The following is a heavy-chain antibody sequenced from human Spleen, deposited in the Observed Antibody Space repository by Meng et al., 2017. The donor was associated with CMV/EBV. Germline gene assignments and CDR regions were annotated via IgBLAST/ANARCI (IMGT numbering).Heavy chain of an antibody. D-gene: IGHD1-26*01. CDR1: GFTFNSYA. J-gene: IGHJ5*02. Sequence: SGFTFNSYAMHWVRQAPGKGLEWVAVISYDGNNQYYEDSVKGRFTISRDNSMDTLSLQMNSLRAEDTAVYYCARGSGTYSYSWFDPWGQGTLVTVSS. CDR3: ARGSGTYSYSWFDP. V-gene: IGHV3-30*04. CDR2: ISYDGNNQ.